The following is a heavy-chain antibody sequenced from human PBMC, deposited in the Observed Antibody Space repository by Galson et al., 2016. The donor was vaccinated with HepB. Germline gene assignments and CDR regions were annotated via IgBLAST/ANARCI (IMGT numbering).Heavy chain of an antibody. CDR3: ARHSLDCSNPTCQWDYGLDV. V-gene: IGHV3-11*03. Sequence: SLRLSCAASGFTFSNYYMTWIRQAPGKGLEWVSFISTRSSYTNYADSVRGRFTISRDNAKNSLSLQMISLTAEDTAMYFCARHSLDCSNPTCQWDYGLDVWGQGTTVTVSS. J-gene: IGHJ6*02. CDR2: ISTRSSYT. CDR1: GFTFSNYY. D-gene: IGHD2-2*01.